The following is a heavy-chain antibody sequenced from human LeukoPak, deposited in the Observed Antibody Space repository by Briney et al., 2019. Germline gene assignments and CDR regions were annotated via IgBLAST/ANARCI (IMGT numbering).Heavy chain of an antibody. CDR3: ARPDYGDYVFDI. J-gene: IGHJ3*02. D-gene: IGHD4-17*01. V-gene: IGHV4-34*01. Sequence: SETLSLTCAVYGASFSGYYWSWIRQPPGKGLGWIGEINHSGRTNYNPSLKSRVTISVDTSKNQFSLKLRSVTAADTAVYHCARPDYGDYVFDIWGQGTMVTVSS. CDR1: GASFSGYY. CDR2: INHSGRT.